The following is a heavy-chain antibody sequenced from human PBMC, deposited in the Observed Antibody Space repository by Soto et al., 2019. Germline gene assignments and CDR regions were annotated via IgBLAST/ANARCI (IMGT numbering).Heavy chain of an antibody. CDR2: IKQDGSEK. CDR3: AGEGYCSGGSCYDVFDY. CDR1: GFTFSSYW. V-gene: IGHV3-7*01. D-gene: IGHD2-15*01. Sequence: GGSLILSCAASGFTFSSYWMSWVRQAPGKGLEWVANIKQDGSEKYYVDSVKGRFTISRDNAKNSLYLQMNSLRAEDTAVYYCAGEGYCSGGSCYDVFDYWGQGTLVTVSS. J-gene: IGHJ4*02.